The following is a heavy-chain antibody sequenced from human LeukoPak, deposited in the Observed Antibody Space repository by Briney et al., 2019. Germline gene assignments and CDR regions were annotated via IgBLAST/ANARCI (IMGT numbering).Heavy chain of an antibody. CDR1: GFTFSSYS. D-gene: IGHD6-6*01. CDR2: ISSSSSSYI. Sequence: GGSLRLSCAASGFTFSSYSMNWVRQAPGKGLEWVSSISSSSSSYIYYADSVKGRFTISRDNAKNSLYLQMNSLRAEDTAVYYCARGLDSSSDAFDIWGQGTMVTVSS. J-gene: IGHJ3*02. V-gene: IGHV3-21*01. CDR3: ARGLDSSSDAFDI.